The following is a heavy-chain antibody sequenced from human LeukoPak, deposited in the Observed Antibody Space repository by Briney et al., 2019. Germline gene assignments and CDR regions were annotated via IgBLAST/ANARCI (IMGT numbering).Heavy chain of an antibody. V-gene: IGHV3-9*01. CDR2: INWNSGNI. D-gene: IGHD3-9*01. Sequence: GRSLRLSCAASGFTFDDYAMHWVRQAPGKGLEWVSSINWNSGNIGYAESVKGRFTISRDNAKNSLYLQMNSLRAEDTAVYYCARDRRYFDWSPDYVFDYWGQGTLVTVSS. CDR3: ARDRRYFDWSPDYVFDY. J-gene: IGHJ4*02. CDR1: GFTFDDYA.